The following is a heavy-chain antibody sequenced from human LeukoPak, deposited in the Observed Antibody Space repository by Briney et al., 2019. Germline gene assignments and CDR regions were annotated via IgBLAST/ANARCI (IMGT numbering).Heavy chain of an antibody. CDR3: ARVSYYYDRRGAFDI. Sequence: SETLSLTCTVSGGSISSSSYYWGWIRQPPGKGLEWIGSIYYSGSTYYNPSLKSRVTISVDTSKNQFSLKLSSVTAADTAVYYCARVSYYYDRRGAFDIWGQGTMVTVSS. D-gene: IGHD3-22*01. CDR1: GGSISSSSYY. V-gene: IGHV4-39*07. CDR2: IYYSGST. J-gene: IGHJ3*02.